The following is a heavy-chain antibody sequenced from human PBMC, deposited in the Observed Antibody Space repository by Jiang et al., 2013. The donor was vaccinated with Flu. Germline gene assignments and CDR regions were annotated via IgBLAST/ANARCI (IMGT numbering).Heavy chain of an antibody. CDR3: ARARYFYDSSGYPIDS. Sequence: QLVESGAEVKKPGASVKVSCEASGYTFSSYYMHWVRQAPGQGLEWMGIINPSGGITTYAQRFQGRVTMTRDTSTNTVYMKLSSPRSEDTAMYYCARARYFYDSSGYPIDSWGQGTLVTVSS. V-gene: IGHV1-46*01. J-gene: IGHJ4*02. CDR1: GYTFSSYY. D-gene: IGHD3-22*01. CDR2: INPSGGIT.